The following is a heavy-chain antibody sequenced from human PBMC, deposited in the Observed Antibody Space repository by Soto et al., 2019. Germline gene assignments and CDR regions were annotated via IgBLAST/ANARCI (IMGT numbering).Heavy chain of an antibody. D-gene: IGHD3-10*01. CDR2: IYYSGST. CDR1: GGSISSGDYY. Sequence: QVQLQESGPGLVKPSQTLSLTCTVSGGSISSGDYYWSWIRQPPGKGLEWIGYIYYSGSTYYNPSLKSRVTISVDTSKNQFSLKLSSVTAADTAVYYCARVKYYGSGSYPSGFDPWGQGTLVTVSS. J-gene: IGHJ5*02. CDR3: ARVKYYGSGSYPSGFDP. V-gene: IGHV4-30-4*01.